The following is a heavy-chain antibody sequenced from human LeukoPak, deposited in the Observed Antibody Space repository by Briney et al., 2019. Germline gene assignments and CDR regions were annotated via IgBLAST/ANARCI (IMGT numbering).Heavy chain of an antibody. CDR1: GFTFSNAW. Sequence: GGSLRLSCAASGFTFSNAWMSWVRQAPGKGLESVGRIKSKTDGGTTDYAAPVKGRFTISRDDSKNTLYLQMNSLKTEDTAVYYCTTVGAAAGTAGDYYYYGMDVWGQGTTVTVSS. CDR3: TTVGAAAGTAGDYYYYGMDV. V-gene: IGHV3-15*01. J-gene: IGHJ6*02. CDR2: IKSKTDGGTT. D-gene: IGHD6-13*01.